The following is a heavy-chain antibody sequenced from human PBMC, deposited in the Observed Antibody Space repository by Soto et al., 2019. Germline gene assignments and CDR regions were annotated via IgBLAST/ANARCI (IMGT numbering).Heavy chain of an antibody. J-gene: IGHJ4*02. V-gene: IGHV3-23*01. D-gene: IGHD3-10*01. CDR1: GFTFSSYA. CDR3: AKDSDARFGDRQDFGY. Sequence: GGSLRLSCAASGFTFSSYAMSWVRQAPGKGLEWVSAISGSGGSTYYADSVKGRFTISRDNSKNTLYLQMNSLRAEDTAVYYCAKDSDARFGDRQDFGYWGQGTLVTVSS. CDR2: ISGSGGST.